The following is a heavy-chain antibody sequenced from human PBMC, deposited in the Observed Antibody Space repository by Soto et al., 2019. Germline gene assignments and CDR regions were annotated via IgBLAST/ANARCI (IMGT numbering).Heavy chain of an antibody. CDR2: IYHSGNT. D-gene: IGHD6-13*01. CDR3: VRVVWGVPAPGTSGWFDP. V-gene: IGHV4-4*02. Sequence: SETLSLTCAVSGDSISGSNWWSWVRQSPGKGLEWIGEIYHSGNTNYNPSLKGRATISVDKSKNQFSLRLNSVTAADTAVYYCVRVVWGVPAPGTSGWFDPWGQGTLVTVSS. J-gene: IGHJ5*02. CDR1: GDSISGSNW.